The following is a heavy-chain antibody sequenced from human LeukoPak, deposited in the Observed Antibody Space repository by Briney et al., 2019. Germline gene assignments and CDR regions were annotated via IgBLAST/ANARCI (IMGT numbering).Heavy chain of an antibody. CDR3: ARDRYYYDSSGYRGFDY. V-gene: IGHV4-4*07. J-gene: IGHJ4*02. CDR1: GGSISSYY. D-gene: IGHD3-22*01. CDR2: THTSGST. Sequence: PSETLSLTCTVSGGSISSYYWSWIRQPPGKGLEWIGRTHTSGSTNYNPSLKSRVTMSGDTSKNQLSLKLSSVTAADTAVYYCARDRYYYDSSGYRGFDYWGQGTLVTVSS.